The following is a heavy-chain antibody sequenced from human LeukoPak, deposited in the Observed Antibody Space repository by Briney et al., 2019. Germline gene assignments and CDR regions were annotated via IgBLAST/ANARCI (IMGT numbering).Heavy chain of an antibody. CDR2: INHSGST. V-gene: IGHV4-34*01. J-gene: IGHJ6*04. D-gene: IGHD5-12*01. CDR3: ARERAARVATYYYYGMDV. Sequence: SETLSLTCAVYGVSFSGYYWSWIRQPPGKGLEWIGEINHSGSTNYNPSLKSRVTISVDTSKNQFSLKLSSVTAADTAVYYCARERAARVATYYYYGMDVWGKGTTVTVSS. CDR1: GVSFSGYY.